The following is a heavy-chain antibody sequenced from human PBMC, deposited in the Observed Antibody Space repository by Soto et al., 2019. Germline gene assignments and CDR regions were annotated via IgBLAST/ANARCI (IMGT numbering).Heavy chain of an antibody. D-gene: IGHD5-12*01. CDR1: GYTFTSYA. V-gene: IGHV1-3*05. J-gene: IGHJ5*02. CDR3: ASVVAGTIVAP. CDR2: INAGNGNT. Sequence: QVQLVQSGAEEKKPGASVKVSCKASGYTFTSYAMHWVRQAPGQRLEWMGWINAGNGNTKYSQRFQGRVTVTRDTSASTDYMELRSLRSEDTAVYYCASVVAGTIVAPWGQGTLVTVSS.